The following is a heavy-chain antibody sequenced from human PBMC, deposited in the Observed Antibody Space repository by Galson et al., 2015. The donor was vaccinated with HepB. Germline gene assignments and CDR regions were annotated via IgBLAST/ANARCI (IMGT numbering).Heavy chain of an antibody. D-gene: IGHD3-10*01. CDR2: VDPEDGET. CDR3: ATPHYYGSGGAPDL. CDR1: GYTFTDYY. J-gene: IGHJ2*01. Sequence: VKVSCKVSGYTFTDYYMHWVQQAPGKGLEWMGLVDPEDGETIYAEKFQGRVTITADTSTDTAYMELSSLRSEDTAVYYCATPHYYGSGGAPDLWGRGTLVTVSS. V-gene: IGHV1-69-2*01.